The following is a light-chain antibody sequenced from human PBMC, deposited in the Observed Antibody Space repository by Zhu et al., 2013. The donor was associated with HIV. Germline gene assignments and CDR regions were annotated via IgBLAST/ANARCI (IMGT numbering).Light chain of an antibody. V-gene: IGLV2-14*03. CDR3: GSYTRGSTLVV. Sequence: QSALTQPASVSGSPGQSTTISCTGTSSDVGGYNYVSWYQQHPGKAPKLMIYEVSNRPSGVSNRFSGSKSGNTASLTISGLQAEDEADYYCGSYTRGSTLVVFGGGTKLTVL. J-gene: IGLJ2*01. CDR2: EVS. CDR1: SSDVGGYNY.